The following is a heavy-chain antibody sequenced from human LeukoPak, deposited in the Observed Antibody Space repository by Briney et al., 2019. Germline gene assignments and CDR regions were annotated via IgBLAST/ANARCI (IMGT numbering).Heavy chain of an antibody. Sequence: GGSLRLSCAASGFTFGDYAMSWFRQAPGKGLEWVGFIRSKAYGGTTEYAASVKGRFTISRDDSKSIAYLQMNSLKTEDTAVYYCTRDDEGFRGVKFDYWGQGTLVTVSS. CDR1: GFTFGDYA. J-gene: IGHJ4*02. D-gene: IGHD3-10*01. CDR3: TRDDEGFRGVKFDY. V-gene: IGHV3-49*03. CDR2: IRSKAYGGTT.